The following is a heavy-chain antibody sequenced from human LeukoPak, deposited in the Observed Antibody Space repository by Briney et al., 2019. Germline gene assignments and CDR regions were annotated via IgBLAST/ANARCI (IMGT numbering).Heavy chain of an antibody. CDR2: IYSGGST. CDR3: ARDLLRYLDQGAFDI. Sequence: GGSLRLSCAASGFTVSTNYMSWVRQAPGKGLEGVSVIYSGGSTYYADSVKGRFTISRDNSKNTLYLQMNSLRAEDTAVYYCARDLLRYLDQGAFDIWGQGTMVTVSS. V-gene: IGHV3-66*01. J-gene: IGHJ3*02. D-gene: IGHD3-9*01. CDR1: GFTVSTNY.